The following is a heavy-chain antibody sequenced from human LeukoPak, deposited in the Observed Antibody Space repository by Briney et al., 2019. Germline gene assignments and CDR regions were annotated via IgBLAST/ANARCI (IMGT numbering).Heavy chain of an antibody. Sequence: GESLQISCKGSGCSSTSYWIGTVRQLPGKGLVWMVAIYPGGSDTRYSPSFQGQVTISADKSISTAYLQWSSLKASDTAMYACASRRYGDYDRCGQGTLVTVSS. V-gene: IGHV5-51*01. CDR1: GCSSTSYW. J-gene: IGHJ5*02. CDR3: ASRRYGDYDR. D-gene: IGHD4-17*01. CDR2: IYPGGSDT.